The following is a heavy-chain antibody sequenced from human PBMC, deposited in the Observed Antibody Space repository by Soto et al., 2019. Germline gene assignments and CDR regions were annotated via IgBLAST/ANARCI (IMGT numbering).Heavy chain of an antibody. J-gene: IGHJ3*02. Sequence: QVQVQQSGPGLVKPSQTLSLTCAISGDSVSSNSAAWNWIRQSPSRGLEWLGRTYYRSKWYNDYAGSAKSRITINADTYQNQFSLQLNSVAPEDTAVYYCARASRNAFDIWGQGTMVTVSS. CDR3: ARASRNAFDI. CDR1: GDSVSSNSAA. V-gene: IGHV6-1*01. CDR2: TYYRSKWYN.